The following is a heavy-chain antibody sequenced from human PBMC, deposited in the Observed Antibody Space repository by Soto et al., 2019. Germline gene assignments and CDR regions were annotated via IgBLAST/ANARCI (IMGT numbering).Heavy chain of an antibody. D-gene: IGHD2-15*01. CDR1: GGSISGSY. CDR3: ARDPVVAATWARDYFDY. J-gene: IGHJ4*02. Sequence: PSETLSLTCSVSGGSISGSYWSWIRQSPGKGLEWLGYVYYTGSTNYSPSLRSRVSISVDTSKNESSLRLSSVTAADTAVYYCARDPVVAATWARDYFDYWGQGTLVTVSS. CDR2: VYYTGST. V-gene: IGHV4-59*01.